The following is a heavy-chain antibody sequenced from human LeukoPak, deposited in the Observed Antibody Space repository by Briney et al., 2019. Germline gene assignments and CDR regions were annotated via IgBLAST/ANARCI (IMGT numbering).Heavy chain of an antibody. V-gene: IGHV3-30-3*01. CDR2: ISYDGSNK. CDR1: GFTFSSYA. Sequence: GGSLRLSCAASGFTFSSYAMHWVRQAPGKGLEWVAVISYDGSNKYYADSVKGRFTISRDNSKNTLYLQMNSLRAEDTAVYYCARGGRYSSSSRYFDLWGRGTLVTVPS. D-gene: IGHD6-13*01. CDR3: ARGGRYSSSSRYFDL. J-gene: IGHJ2*01.